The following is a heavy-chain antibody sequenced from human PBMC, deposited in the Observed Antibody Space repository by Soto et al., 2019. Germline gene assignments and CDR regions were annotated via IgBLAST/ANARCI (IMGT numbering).Heavy chain of an antibody. J-gene: IGHJ4*02. CDR3: ATLRGLGEVLPHFDY. CDR1: GGSISSSRYY. Sequence: PSETLSLTCTVSGGSISSSRYYWGWIRQPPGKGLEWIAYIYYTGITNFNPSLKSRVTISMDTSKNQFSLKLRSVTAADTAVYYCATLRGLGEVLPHFDYWGQG. CDR2: IYYTGIT. V-gene: IGHV4-61*05. D-gene: IGHD3-10*01.